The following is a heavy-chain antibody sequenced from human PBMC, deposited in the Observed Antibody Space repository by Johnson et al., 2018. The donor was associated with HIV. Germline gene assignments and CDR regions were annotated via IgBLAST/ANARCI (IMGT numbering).Heavy chain of an antibody. CDR3: ARGPRNPGLDAFDI. D-gene: IGHD1-14*01. CDR2: ISYDVSNK. Sequence: QVQLVESGGGLVQPGGSLRLSCAASGFTFSSYAMHWVRQAPGKGLEWVAVISYDVSNKYYADSVKGRFTISRDNSKNSLYLQRNSLKTEDTAVYYCARGPRNPGLDAFDIWGQGTVVTVSS. CDR1: GFTFSSYA. V-gene: IGHV3-30-3*01. J-gene: IGHJ3*02.